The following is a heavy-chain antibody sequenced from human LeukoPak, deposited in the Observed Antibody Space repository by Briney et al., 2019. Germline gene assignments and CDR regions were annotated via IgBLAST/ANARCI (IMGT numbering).Heavy chain of an antibody. V-gene: IGHV4-4*02. CDR2: IYHSGST. D-gene: IGHD3-22*01. CDR1: GGSISSSNW. CDR3: ARGGGITMIVVAGYFDL. J-gene: IGHJ2*01. Sequence: SETLSLTCAVSGGSISSSNWWSWVRQPPGKGLEWIGEIYHSGSTNYNPSLKSRVTISVDKSKNQFSLKLSSVTAADTAVYYCARGGGITMIVVAGYFDLWGRGTLVTVSS.